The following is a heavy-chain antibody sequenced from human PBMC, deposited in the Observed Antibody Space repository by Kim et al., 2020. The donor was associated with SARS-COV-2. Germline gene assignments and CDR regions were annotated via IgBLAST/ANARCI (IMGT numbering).Heavy chain of an antibody. D-gene: IGHD3-22*01. Sequence: YNPSLKSRVTMSVDTSMTQFSLNVTSVTAADTAVYYCARHPYYYDNFFDYWGQGILVTVSS. CDR3: ARHPYYYDNFFDY. J-gene: IGHJ4*02. V-gene: IGHV4-59*08.